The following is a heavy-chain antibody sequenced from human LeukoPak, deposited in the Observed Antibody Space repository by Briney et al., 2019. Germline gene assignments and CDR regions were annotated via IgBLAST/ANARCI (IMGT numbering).Heavy chain of an antibody. CDR3: ARVGGAGSYGSGTFDY. CDR2: ISGSGGST. J-gene: IGHJ4*02. Sequence: PGGSLRLSCAASGFTFSSYAMSWVRQAPGKGLEWVSAISGSGGSTYYADSVKGRFTISRDNSKNTLYLQMNSLRAEDTAVYYCARVGGAGSYGSGTFDYWGQGTLVTVSS. V-gene: IGHV3-23*01. CDR1: GFTFSSYA. D-gene: IGHD3-10*01.